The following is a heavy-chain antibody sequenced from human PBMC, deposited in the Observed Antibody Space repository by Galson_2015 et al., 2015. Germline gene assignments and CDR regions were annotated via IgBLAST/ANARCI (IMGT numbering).Heavy chain of an antibody. D-gene: IGHD1-26*01. CDR1: GFTLNNYN. CDR2: ISSSSSTI. Sequence: SLRLSCAASGFTLNNYNMNWVRQAPGKGLEWVSYISSSSSTISYTDSVKGRFTISRDNAKNSLYLQMNNLRAEDTAVYYCARDLNIVGATPWGQGTLVTVSS. V-gene: IGHV3-48*01. CDR3: ARDLNIVGATP. J-gene: IGHJ5*02.